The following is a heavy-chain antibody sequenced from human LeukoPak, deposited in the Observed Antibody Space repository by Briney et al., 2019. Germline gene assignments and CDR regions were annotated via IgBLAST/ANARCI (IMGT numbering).Heavy chain of an antibody. CDR1: GYTFTGYY. D-gene: IGHD4-11*01. CDR2: INPNSGGT. Sequence: ASVKVSCKASGYTFTGYYMHWVRQAPGQGLEWMGWINPNSGGTNYAQKFQGRVTMTRDTSISTAYMELSRLRSDDTAEYYCASSDYSNRFFDYWGQGTLVTVSS. J-gene: IGHJ4*02. V-gene: IGHV1-2*02. CDR3: ASSDYSNRFFDY.